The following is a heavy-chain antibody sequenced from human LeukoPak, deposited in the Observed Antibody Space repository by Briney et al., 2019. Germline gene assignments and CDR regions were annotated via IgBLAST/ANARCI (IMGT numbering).Heavy chain of an antibody. J-gene: IGHJ3*02. Sequence: PGGSLRLSCAASGFTFSSYEMNWVRHAPGKGLEWVSYISSSGSTIYYADSVKGRFTISRDNAKNSLYLQMNSLRAEDTAVYYCARDLLDDIVVVVAAAPDAFDIWGQGTMVTVSS. CDR1: GFTFSSYE. CDR2: ISSSGSTI. V-gene: IGHV3-48*03. D-gene: IGHD2-15*01. CDR3: ARDLLDDIVVVVAAAPDAFDI.